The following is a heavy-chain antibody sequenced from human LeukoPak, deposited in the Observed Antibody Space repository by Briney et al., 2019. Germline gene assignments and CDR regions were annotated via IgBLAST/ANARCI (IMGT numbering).Heavy chain of an antibody. CDR2: INWNGAII. V-gene: IGHV3-9*03. CDR1: GFTFDNSA. D-gene: IGHD2-15*01. Sequence: GRSLRLSCAASGFTFDNSAMHWVRQAPGKGLEWVSGINWNGAIIDYVDSVKGRFIISRDNAKNSLYLQMNSLRPEDMALSYCAKGRQDSLTDALDVWGQGTMVTVSS. CDR3: AKGRQDSLTDALDV. J-gene: IGHJ3*01.